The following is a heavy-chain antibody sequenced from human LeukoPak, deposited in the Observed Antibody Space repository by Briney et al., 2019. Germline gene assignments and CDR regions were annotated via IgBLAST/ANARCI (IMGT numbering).Heavy chain of an antibody. CDR3: ARDPTYYGDYVVGYFDY. Sequence: SGGSLRLSCAASGFTFSSYSMNWVRQAPGKGLEWVSSISSSSSYIYYADSVKGRFTISRDNAKNSLYLQMNSLRAEDTAVYYCARDPTYYGDYVVGYFDYWGQGTLVTVSS. J-gene: IGHJ4*02. D-gene: IGHD4-17*01. CDR2: ISSSSSYI. CDR1: GFTFSSYS. V-gene: IGHV3-21*01.